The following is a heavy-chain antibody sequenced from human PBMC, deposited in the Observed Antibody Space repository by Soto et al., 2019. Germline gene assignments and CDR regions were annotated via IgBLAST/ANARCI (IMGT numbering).Heavy chain of an antibody. CDR2: ISGSGIST. CDR3: VRDDDNEANAFDY. Sequence: EAQLLESGGGLVQPGGSLRLSCAASGFTFSTYPMSWVRQAPGKGLEWVSGISGSGISTYYTDSVKGRFTISRDNSKNTVFLQMNSLRDEDTAVYYCVRDDDNEANAFDYWGPGTLVTVSS. J-gene: IGHJ4*02. D-gene: IGHD2-8*01. CDR1: GFTFSTYP. V-gene: IGHV3-23*01.